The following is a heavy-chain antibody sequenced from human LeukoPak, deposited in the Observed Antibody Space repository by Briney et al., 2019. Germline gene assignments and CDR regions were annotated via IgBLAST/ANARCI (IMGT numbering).Heavy chain of an antibody. V-gene: IGHV3-30*18. CDR2: VSNDGSTK. D-gene: IGHD5-18*01. CDR3: AKDEGNTALFTHYFDY. Sequence: GGSLRLSCAASGFSFSSYGMHWVRQAPGKGLEWVTIVSNDGSTKYYADSVKGRFTISRDNSKNTLYLQMDSLRAEDSAVYYCAKDEGNTALFTHYFDYWGQGTLVTVSS. CDR1: GFSFSSYG. J-gene: IGHJ4*02.